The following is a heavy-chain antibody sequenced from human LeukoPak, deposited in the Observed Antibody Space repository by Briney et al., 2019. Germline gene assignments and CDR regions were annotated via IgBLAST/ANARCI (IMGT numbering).Heavy chain of an antibody. Sequence: SETLSLTCAVYGGSFSGYYWSWIRQPPGKGLEWIGEINHSGSTNYNPSLKSRVTISVDTSKNQFSLKLSSVTAADTAVYYCARDSYDFWSGDDAFDIWGQGTMVTVSS. CDR1: GGSFSGYY. J-gene: IGHJ3*02. D-gene: IGHD3-3*01. CDR2: INHSGST. CDR3: ARDSYDFWSGDDAFDI. V-gene: IGHV4-34*01.